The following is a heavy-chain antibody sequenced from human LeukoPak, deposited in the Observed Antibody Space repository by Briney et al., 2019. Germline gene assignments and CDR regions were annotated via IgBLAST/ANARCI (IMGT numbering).Heavy chain of an antibody. CDR2: IYNGVPT. CDR3: VQTTGWPGFDY. V-gene: IGHV4-4*09. J-gene: IGHJ4*02. Sequence: SETLSLTCTPSGVSISRFYWSWVRQPPGKGLEWIANIYNGVPTFFNPSLESRATISVDTSKGQFSLQLASVAAAVTAVYYCVQTTGWPGFDYWGQGIPVTVSS. D-gene: IGHD6-19*01. CDR1: GVSISRFY.